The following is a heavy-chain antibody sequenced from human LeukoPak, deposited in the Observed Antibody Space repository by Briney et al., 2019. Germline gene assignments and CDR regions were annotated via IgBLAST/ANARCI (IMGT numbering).Heavy chain of an antibody. J-gene: IGHJ5*02. D-gene: IGHD3-10*01. CDR2: IWYDGSNK. Sequence: GGSLRLSCAASGFTFSSYGMHWVRQAPGKGLEWVAVIWYDGSNKYYAASVKGRFTICRDNSKKTLYLKMISLREEETVVYYCARDNYGSGSFGWFDPWGQGTLVTVSS. CDR3: ARDNYGSGSFGWFDP. CDR1: GFTFSSYG. V-gene: IGHV3-33*01.